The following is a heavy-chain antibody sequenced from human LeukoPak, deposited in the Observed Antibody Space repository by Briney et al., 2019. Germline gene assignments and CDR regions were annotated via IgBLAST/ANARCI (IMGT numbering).Heavy chain of an antibody. J-gene: IGHJ4*02. CDR2: ISISGFTF. V-gene: IGHV3-11*04. CDR3: APFDGYGSGSSLDY. Sequence: GGSLRLSCAASGSTFSDYYMNWVRQTPEKGLEWVAYISISGFTFYYADSVKGRFTISRDNAKNSLYLQMNSLRAEDTAVYYCAPFDGYGSGSSLDYWGQGTLVTVSS. CDR1: GSTFSDYY. D-gene: IGHD3-10*01.